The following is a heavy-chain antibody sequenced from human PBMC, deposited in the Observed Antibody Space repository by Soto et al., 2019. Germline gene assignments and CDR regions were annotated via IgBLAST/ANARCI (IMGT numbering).Heavy chain of an antibody. CDR1: GGSLSEYY. V-gene: IGHV4-34*01. CDR2: INHRGTT. CDR3: ARRGGSGWYLDAFDI. J-gene: IGHJ3*02. D-gene: IGHD6-19*01. Sequence: LSEALSVTCAVYGGSLSEYYWNWLRQPPGKGLEWIGEINHRGTTSYNPSLKSRVNISVDTAMTQFSLKLRSVTAADTAVYYCARRGGSGWYLDAFDIWGQGTMVTVS.